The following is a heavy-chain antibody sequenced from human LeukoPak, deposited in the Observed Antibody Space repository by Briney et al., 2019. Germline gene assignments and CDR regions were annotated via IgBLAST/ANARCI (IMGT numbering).Heavy chain of an antibody. D-gene: IGHD6-6*01. CDR3: ARAFYSSSSGGGNYFDY. V-gene: IGHV1-8*01. CDR2: LNANNGTT. Sequence: ASVKVSCTPSGYTFTSFDINWVRQAPGQGLEWMGYLNANNGTTGYAQKFQGRVTLTRDTSRGTAYMEGNSLKSDDTAIYFCARAFYSSSSGGGNYFDYWGLGTMVTVSS. J-gene: IGHJ4*01. CDR1: GYTFTSFD.